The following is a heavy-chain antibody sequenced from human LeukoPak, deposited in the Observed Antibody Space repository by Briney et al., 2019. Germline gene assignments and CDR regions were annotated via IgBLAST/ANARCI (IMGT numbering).Heavy chain of an antibody. J-gene: IGHJ6*03. D-gene: IGHD5-24*01. Sequence: SETLSLTCHISGTSMNIYYWSWIRQPAGKGLEWIGRIYTSGSTNYNPSLKSRVTMSVDTSKNQFSLKLSSVTAADTAVYYCARDGREYYYYYMDVWGKGTTVTISS. CDR2: IYTSGST. CDR3: ARDGREYYYYYMDV. V-gene: IGHV4-4*07. CDR1: GTSMNIYY.